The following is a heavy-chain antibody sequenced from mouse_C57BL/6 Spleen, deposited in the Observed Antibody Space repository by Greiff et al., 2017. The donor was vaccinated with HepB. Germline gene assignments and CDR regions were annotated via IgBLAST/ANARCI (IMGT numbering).Heavy chain of an antibody. J-gene: IGHJ2*01. V-gene: IGHV1-26*01. CDR3: ARKVAGDR. CDR1: GYTFTDYY. CDR2: INPNNGGT. D-gene: IGHD1-1*02. Sequence: EVQLQQSGPELVKPGASVKISCKASGYTFTDYYMNWVKQSHGKSLEWIGDINPNNGGTSYNQKFKGKATLTVDKSSSTAYMELRSLTSEDSAVYYCARKVAGDRWGQGTTLTVSS.